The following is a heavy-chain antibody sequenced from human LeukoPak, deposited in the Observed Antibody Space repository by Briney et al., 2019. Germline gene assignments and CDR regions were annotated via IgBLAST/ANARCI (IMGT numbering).Heavy chain of an antibody. CDR3: ARHGQQLVLDALDY. V-gene: IGHV3-30*02. CDR2: IRYDGSNK. Sequence: GGSLRPSCPPSGSPSGSIAMPWVRQPPGKGRGWVAFIRYDGSNKYYADSVKGRFTISRDNSKNTLYLQMNSLRAEDTAVYYCARHGQQLVLDALDYWGQGTLVTVSS. CDR1: GSPSGSIA. J-gene: IGHJ4*02. D-gene: IGHD6-13*01.